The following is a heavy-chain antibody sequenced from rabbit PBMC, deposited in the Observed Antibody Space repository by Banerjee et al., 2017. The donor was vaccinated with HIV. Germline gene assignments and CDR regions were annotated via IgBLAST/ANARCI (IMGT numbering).Heavy chain of an antibody. Sequence: QEQLEESGGDLVKPEGSLTLTCTASGFSFSSSYYLCWVRQAPGKGLEWIACIYAGSGGTTYYASWAKGRFTISKTSSTTVTLQMTSLTAADTATYFCARGGVVTAFSLWGQGTLVTVS. CDR3: ARGGVVTAFSL. CDR1: GFSFSSSYY. V-gene: IGHV1S45*01. J-gene: IGHJ4*01. CDR2: IYAGSGGTT. D-gene: IGHD4-1*01.